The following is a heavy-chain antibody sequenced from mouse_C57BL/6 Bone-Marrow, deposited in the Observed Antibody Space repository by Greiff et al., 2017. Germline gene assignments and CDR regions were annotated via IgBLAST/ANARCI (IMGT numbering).Heavy chain of an antibody. CDR2: IDPEDGET. CDR3: ARIYDYGSFDY. CDR1: GFNIKDYY. J-gene: IGHJ2*01. D-gene: IGHD2-4*01. Sequence: VQLQQSGAELVKPGASVKLSCTASGFNIKDYYMPWVKQRTEQGLEWIGRIDPEDGETKYAPKFQGKATITADTSSNTAYLQRSSLTSEDTAVYYCARIYDYGSFDYWGQGTTLTVSS. V-gene: IGHV14-2*01.